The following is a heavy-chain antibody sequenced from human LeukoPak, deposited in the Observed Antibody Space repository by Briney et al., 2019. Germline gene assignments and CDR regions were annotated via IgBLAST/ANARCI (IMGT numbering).Heavy chain of an antibody. Sequence: GGSLRLSCAASGFTVSSNYMRWVRQAPGKGLEWVSVIYSGGSTYYADCVKGRFTISRDNSKNTLYLQMNSLRAEDTAVYYCARDLVVPPYNWFDPWGQGTLVTVSS. CDR3: ARDLVVPPYNWFDP. J-gene: IGHJ5*02. CDR1: GFTVSSNY. D-gene: IGHD2-2*01. CDR2: IYSGGST. V-gene: IGHV3-53*01.